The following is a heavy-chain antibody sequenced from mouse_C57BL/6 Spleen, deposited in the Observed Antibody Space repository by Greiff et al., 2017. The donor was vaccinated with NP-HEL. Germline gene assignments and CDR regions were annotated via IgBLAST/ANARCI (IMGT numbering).Heavy chain of an antibody. CDR2: INPNNGGT. J-gene: IGHJ1*03. Sequence: EVKLQESGPELVKPGASVKIPCKASGYTFTDYNMDWVKQSHGKSLEWIGDINPNNGGTIYNQKFKGKATLTVDKSSSTAYMELRSLTSEDTAVYYCARATVGAKGWYLDVWGTGTTVTVSS. CDR3: ARATVGAKGWYLDV. V-gene: IGHV1-18*01. D-gene: IGHD1-1*01. CDR1: GYTFTDYN.